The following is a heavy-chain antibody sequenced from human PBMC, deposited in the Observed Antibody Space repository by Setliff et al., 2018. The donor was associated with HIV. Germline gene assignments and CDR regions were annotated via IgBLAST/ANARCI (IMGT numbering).Heavy chain of an antibody. J-gene: IGHJ4*02. D-gene: IGHD1-26*01. Sequence: SETLCLTCTVSGDSIISSRNFWGWIRQPPGKGLEWIGNIHSSGSTYYNPSLKSRVFISVDLSINQFSLKLHSVTAADTAVYYCASGEDSGTYGEPYDSWGQGALVTVSS. CDR3: ASGEDSGTYGEPYDS. V-gene: IGHV4-39*01. CDR2: IHSSGST. CDR1: GDSIISSRNF.